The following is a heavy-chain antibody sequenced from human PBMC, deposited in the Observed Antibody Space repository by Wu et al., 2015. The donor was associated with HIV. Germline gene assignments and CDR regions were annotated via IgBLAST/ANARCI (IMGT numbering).Heavy chain of an antibody. D-gene: IGHD4-23*01. V-gene: IGHV1-69*12. CDR2: IIPIFGTA. Sequence: QVQLVQSGAEVKKPGSSVKVSCKASGGTFSSYAISWVRQAPGQGLEWMGGIIPIFGTANYAQKFQGRVTITADESTSTAYMELSSLRSEDTAVYYCARGPGGGYGGNPGTGYYFDYWGQGTLVTVSS. CDR3: ARGPGGGYGGNPGTGYYFDY. CDR1: GGTFSSYA. J-gene: IGHJ4*02.